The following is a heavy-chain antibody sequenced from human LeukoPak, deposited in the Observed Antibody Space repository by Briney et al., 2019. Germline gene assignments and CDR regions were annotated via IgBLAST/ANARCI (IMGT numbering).Heavy chain of an antibody. Sequence: PGGSLRLSCAASGFTFSSYSMDWVRQAPGKGLEWVSSISSSSSYIYYADSVKGRFTISRDNAKNSLYLQMNSLRAEDTAVYYCARSKYQLPYFSAFDIWGQGTMVTVSS. D-gene: IGHD2-2*01. J-gene: IGHJ3*02. V-gene: IGHV3-21*01. CDR3: ARSKYQLPYFSAFDI. CDR2: ISSSSSYI. CDR1: GFTFSSYS.